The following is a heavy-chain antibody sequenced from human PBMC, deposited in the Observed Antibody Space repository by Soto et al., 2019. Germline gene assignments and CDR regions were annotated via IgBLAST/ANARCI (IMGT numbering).Heavy chain of an antibody. J-gene: IGHJ3*02. CDR3: AKRGYKVGATHDAFDI. CDR2: LSYDVSNK. V-gene: IGHV3-30*18. Sequence: AGGSRSPSCPASGSTLTSYGMQWVRQAPGKGLEWVAVLSYDVSNKYFTDTMKGRFTISRDNSKNTRYLQMNSLRAEDTAVYYCAKRGYKVGATHDAFDIWGQGTMVTVSS. CDR1: GSTLTSYG. D-gene: IGHD1-26*01.